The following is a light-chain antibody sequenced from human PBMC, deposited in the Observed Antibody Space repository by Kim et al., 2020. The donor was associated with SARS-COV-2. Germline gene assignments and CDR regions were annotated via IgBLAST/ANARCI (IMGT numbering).Light chain of an antibody. CDR2: END. CDR1: TGAIASNY. CDR3: QSYDSSSEV. Sequence: GKTVTISCTGSTGAIASNYVQWYRQRPGSAPTTVIYENDQRPSGVPDRFSGSIDSSSNSASLTISGLKTEDEADYYCQSYDSSSEVFGGGTQLTVL. J-gene: IGLJ3*02. V-gene: IGLV6-57*02.